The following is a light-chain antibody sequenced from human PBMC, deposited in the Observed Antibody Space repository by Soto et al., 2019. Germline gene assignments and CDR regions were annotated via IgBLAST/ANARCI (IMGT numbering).Light chain of an antibody. Sequence: DIQMTQSPSTLSASAGDSVTITCRASQSINRWLAWYQQKPGKAPKLLINDASSLESGVPSRFSGSGSGTEFTLTISSLQPDDFATYYCQQFHSFPITFGQGTRLDVK. J-gene: IGKJ5*01. V-gene: IGKV1-5*01. CDR1: QSINRW. CDR3: QQFHSFPIT. CDR2: DAS.